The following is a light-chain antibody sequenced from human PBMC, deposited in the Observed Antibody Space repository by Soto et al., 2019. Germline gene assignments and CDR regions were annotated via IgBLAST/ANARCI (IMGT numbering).Light chain of an antibody. Sequence: DIVMAQSPDSLAVSLGERATINCKSSQSVFYSSNNKNYLAWFQQKPGQPPRLLIYWASTRKSGVPDRFSGSGSGTDFTLTINSLQAEDVAVYYCQQSYSTPRTFGQGTKVEI. V-gene: IGKV4-1*01. J-gene: IGKJ1*01. CDR1: QSVFYSSNNKNY. CDR2: WAS. CDR3: QQSYSTPRT.